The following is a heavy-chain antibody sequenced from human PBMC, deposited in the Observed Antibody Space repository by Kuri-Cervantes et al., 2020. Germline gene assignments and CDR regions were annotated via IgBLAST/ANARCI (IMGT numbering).Heavy chain of an antibody. D-gene: IGHD2-21*01. V-gene: IGHV1-2*02. CDR3: ARGSYIVEH. CDR2: INPNSGGT. CDR1: GYSFLRYA. J-gene: IGHJ4*02. Sequence: ASVKVSCKASGYSFLRYAVAWVRQAPGQGLEWMGWINPNSGGTNYAQKFQGRVTMTRDTSISTAYMELSSLRSEDTAVYYCARGSYIVEHWGQGTLVTVSS.